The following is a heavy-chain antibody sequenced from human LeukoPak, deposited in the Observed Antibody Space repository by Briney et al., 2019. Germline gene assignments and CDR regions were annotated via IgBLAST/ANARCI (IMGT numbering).Heavy chain of an antibody. CDR2: ISYDGSNK. J-gene: IGHJ6*02. Sequence: GGSLRLSCAASGFTLSSYGMHWVRQAPGKGLEWVAVISYDGSNKYYADSVKGRFTISRDNSKNTLYLQMNSPRAEDTAVYYCAKDNYGDYNYYYYGMDVWGQGTTVTVSS. CDR1: GFTLSSYG. CDR3: AKDNYGDYNYYYYGMDV. D-gene: IGHD4-17*01. V-gene: IGHV3-30*18.